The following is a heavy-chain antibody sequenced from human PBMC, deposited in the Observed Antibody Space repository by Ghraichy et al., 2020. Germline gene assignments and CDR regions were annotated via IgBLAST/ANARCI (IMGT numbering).Heavy chain of an antibody. CDR3: AREGSGPGGEIWFGELPFDY. CDR1: GFTFSSYA. J-gene: IGHJ4*02. Sequence: GGSLRLSCAASGFTFSSYAMHWVRQAPGKGLEWVAVISYDGSNKYYADSVKGRFTISRDNSKNTLYLQMNSLRAEDTAVYYCAREGSGPGGEIWFGELPFDYWGQGTLVTVSS. V-gene: IGHV3-30*04. CDR2: ISYDGSNK. D-gene: IGHD3-10*01.